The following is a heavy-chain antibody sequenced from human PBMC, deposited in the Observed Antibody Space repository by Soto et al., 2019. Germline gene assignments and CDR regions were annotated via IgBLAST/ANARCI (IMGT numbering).Heavy chain of an antibody. CDR1: GFTFSSYA. Sequence: HPVGSLRLSCAASGFTFSSYAMSWVRQAPGKGLEWVSAISGSGGSTYYADSVKGRFTISRDNSKNTLYLQMNSLRAEDTAVYYCAKDQATRRYYFDYWGQGTLVTVSS. CDR2: ISGSGGST. J-gene: IGHJ4*02. CDR3: AKDQATRRYYFDY. V-gene: IGHV3-23*01. D-gene: IGHD6-6*01.